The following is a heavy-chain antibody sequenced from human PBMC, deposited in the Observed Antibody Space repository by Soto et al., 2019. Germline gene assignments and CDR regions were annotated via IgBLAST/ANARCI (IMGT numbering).Heavy chain of an antibody. J-gene: IGHJ4*02. Sequence: SETLSLTCTVSGGSISSSSYYWGWIRQPPGKGLEWIGSIYYSGSTYYNPSLKSRVTISVDTSKNQFSLKLSSVTAADTAVYYCATQYSSSWYLAYWGQGTLVTVSS. CDR3: ATQYSSSWYLAY. V-gene: IGHV4-39*01. CDR1: GGSISSSSYY. D-gene: IGHD6-13*01. CDR2: IYYSGST.